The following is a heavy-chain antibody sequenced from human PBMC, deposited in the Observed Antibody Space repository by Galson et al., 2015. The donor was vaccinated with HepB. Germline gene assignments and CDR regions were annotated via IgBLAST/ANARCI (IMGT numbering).Heavy chain of an antibody. CDR2: VTIGGYI. J-gene: IGHJ4*02. CDR3: AQERGCGGTNCHNLRGY. V-gene: IGHV3-23*01. D-gene: IGHD2-21*01. CDR1: GFSLSGHA. Sequence: SLRLSCAASGFSLSGHAMAWVRQAPGKGLEWVSSVTIGGYIYYADSVKGRFTISRDISKNTLYLQMNSLRVEDTAVYYCAQERGCGGTNCHNLRGYWGPGTLVTVSS.